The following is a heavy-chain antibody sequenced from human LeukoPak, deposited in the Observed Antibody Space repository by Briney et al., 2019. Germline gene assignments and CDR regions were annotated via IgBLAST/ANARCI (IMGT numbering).Heavy chain of an antibody. CDR2: IDASGGST. CDR3: ARTNLDCKNGVCYDY. Sequence: ASVRVSCKASGYSFTSHFMHWVRQAPGQGLEWMGIIDASGGSTSYAQKLQDRVTMTRDTSTSTVYMELRSLRSDDTAVYYCARTNLDCKNGVCYDYWGQGTLVTVSS. D-gene: IGHD2-8*01. CDR1: GYSFTSHF. J-gene: IGHJ4*02. V-gene: IGHV1-46*04.